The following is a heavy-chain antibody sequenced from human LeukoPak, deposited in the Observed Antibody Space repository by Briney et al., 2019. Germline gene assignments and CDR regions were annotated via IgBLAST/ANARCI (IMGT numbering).Heavy chain of an antibody. CDR2: IKQDGSEK. J-gene: IGHJ4*02. D-gene: IGHD3-22*01. Sequence: GGSLRLSCAASGFTFSTYWMAWVRQAPGKGLEWVANIKQDGSEKYYVDSVKGRFTISRDNAKNSLYLQMYSLRAEDTAVYYCTRAGYYYDSNYFDFWGLGTLVTVSS. CDR1: GFTFSTYW. V-gene: IGHV3-7*04. CDR3: TRAGYYYDSNYFDF.